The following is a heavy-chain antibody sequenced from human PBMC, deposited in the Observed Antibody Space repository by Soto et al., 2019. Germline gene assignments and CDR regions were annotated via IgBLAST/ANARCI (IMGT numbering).Heavy chain of an antibody. D-gene: IGHD6-6*01. CDR3: ARASIAGRRSGNDFEY. Sequence: PGGSLRLSCAASGFTFTSYSMNWVRQAPGKGLEWVSSISSSSSYIYYADSVKGRFTISRDNAKNSLYLQMNSLRAEDTAVYYCARASIAGRRSGNDFEYWGQGTLVTVSS. CDR2: ISSSSSYI. CDR1: GFTFTSYS. J-gene: IGHJ4*01. V-gene: IGHV3-21*01.